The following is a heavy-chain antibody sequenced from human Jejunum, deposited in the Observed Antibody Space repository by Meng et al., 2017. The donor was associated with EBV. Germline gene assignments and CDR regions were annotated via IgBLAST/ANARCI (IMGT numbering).Heavy chain of an antibody. Sequence: LQAPGPGLVKPSETLSLPWTVSGGSVNIGNVYWSWIRQPPGKGLDWIGYIYYSGSTNYIPSLKSRVTISLDTSKNQFSLKLSSVTAADTAVYYCAGLRYSGYDRAFDYWGQGALVTVSS. J-gene: IGHJ4*02. D-gene: IGHD5-12*01. CDR2: IYYSGST. CDR3: AGLRYSGYDRAFDY. CDR1: GGSVNIGNVY. V-gene: IGHV4-61*01.